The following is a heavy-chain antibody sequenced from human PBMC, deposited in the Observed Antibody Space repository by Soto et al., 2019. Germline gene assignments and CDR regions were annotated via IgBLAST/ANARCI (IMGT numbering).Heavy chain of an antibody. CDR2: ISYDGSNK. CDR3: AKEGCSYCSSTSCCSRDDYYYYYYMDV. D-gene: IGHD2-2*01. Sequence: GGSLRLSCAASGFTFSSYGMHWVRQAPGKGLEWVAVISYDGSNKYYADSVKGRFTISRDNSKNTLYLQMNSLRAEDTAVYYCAKEGCSYCSSTSCCSRDDYYYYYYMDVWGKGTTVTVSS. V-gene: IGHV3-30*18. J-gene: IGHJ6*03. CDR1: GFTFSSYG.